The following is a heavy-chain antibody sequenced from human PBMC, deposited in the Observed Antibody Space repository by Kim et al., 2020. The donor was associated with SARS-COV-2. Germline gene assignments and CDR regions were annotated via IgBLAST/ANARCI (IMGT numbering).Heavy chain of an antibody. D-gene: IGHD5-18*01. V-gene: IGHV3-43*02. J-gene: IGHJ6*02. CDR2: ISGDGGST. CDR3: AKARSESRYSYGWPPVYYYGMDV. Sequence: GGSLRLSCAASGFTFDDYAMHWVRQAPGKGLEWVSLISGDGGSTYYADSVKGRFTISRDNSKNSLYLQMNSLRTEDTALYYCAKARSESRYSYGWPPVYYYGMDVWGQGTTVTVSS. CDR1: GFTFDDYA.